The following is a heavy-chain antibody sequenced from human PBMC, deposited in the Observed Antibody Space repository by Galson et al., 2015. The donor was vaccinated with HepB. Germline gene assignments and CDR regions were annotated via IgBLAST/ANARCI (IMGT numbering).Heavy chain of an antibody. V-gene: IGHV4-34*01. J-gene: IGHJ5*02. CDR3: ARDSSGYYYWFDP. CDR2: INHSGST. Sequence: ETLSLTCAVYGGSFSGYYWSWIRQPPGKGLEWIGEINHSGSTNYNPSLKSRVTISVDTSKNQFSLKLSSVTAADTAVYYCARDSSGYYYWFDPWGQGTLVTVSS. D-gene: IGHD3-22*01. CDR1: GGSFSGYY.